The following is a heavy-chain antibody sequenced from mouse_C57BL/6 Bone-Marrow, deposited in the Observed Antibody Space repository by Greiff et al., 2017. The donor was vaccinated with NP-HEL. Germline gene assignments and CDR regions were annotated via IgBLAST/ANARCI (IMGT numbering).Heavy chain of an antibody. J-gene: IGHJ2*01. CDR3: ARITTVEGY. D-gene: IGHD1-1*01. V-gene: IGHV2-6*01. Sequence: VKLMESGPGLVAPSQSLSITCTVSGFSLTSYGVDWVRQSPGKGLEWLGVIWGVGSTNYNSALKSRLSISKDNSKSQVFLKMNSLQTDDTAIYYCARITTVEGYWGQGTTLTVSS. CDR1: GFSLTSYG. CDR2: IWGVGST.